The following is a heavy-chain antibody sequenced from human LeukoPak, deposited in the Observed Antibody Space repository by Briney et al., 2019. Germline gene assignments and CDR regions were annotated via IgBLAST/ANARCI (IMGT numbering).Heavy chain of an antibody. CDR2: INHSGST. Sequence: GSLRLSCAASGFTFSSYWMTWVRQAPGKGLEWIGEINHSGSTNYNPSLKSRVTISVDTSKNQFSLKLSSVTAADTAVYYCASGYYYDSSGYYNPFGYWGQGTLVTVSS. CDR1: GFTFSSYW. CDR3: ASGYYYDSSGYYNPFGY. D-gene: IGHD3-22*01. V-gene: IGHV4-34*01. J-gene: IGHJ4*02.